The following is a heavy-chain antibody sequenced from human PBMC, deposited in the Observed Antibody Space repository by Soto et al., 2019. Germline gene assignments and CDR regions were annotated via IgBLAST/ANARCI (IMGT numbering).Heavy chain of an antibody. V-gene: IGHV1-69*06. Sequence: SVKVSCKASGYTFTSYDINWVRQAPGQGLEWMGGIIPIFGTANYARKFQGRVTITADKSTSTAYMELSSLRSEDTAVYYCASPGGPPPRVDYGMDVWGQGTTVTVSS. CDR1: GYTFTSYD. J-gene: IGHJ6*02. CDR2: IIPIFGTA. D-gene: IGHD1-26*01. CDR3: ASPGGPPPRVDYGMDV.